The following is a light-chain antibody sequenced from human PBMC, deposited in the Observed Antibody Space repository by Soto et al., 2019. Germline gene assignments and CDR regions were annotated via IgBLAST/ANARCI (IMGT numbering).Light chain of an antibody. J-gene: IGKJ1*01. CDR3: QQLNSYPRT. CDR1: QGISSY. Sequence: IQLTQSPSSLSASVGDRVTITCRASQGISSYFAWYQQKPGKAPKLLISAASTLQSGVPSRFSGSGSGTDFTLTISSLQPEDFATYDCQQLNSYPRTFGQGTKVEI. V-gene: IGKV1-9*01. CDR2: AAS.